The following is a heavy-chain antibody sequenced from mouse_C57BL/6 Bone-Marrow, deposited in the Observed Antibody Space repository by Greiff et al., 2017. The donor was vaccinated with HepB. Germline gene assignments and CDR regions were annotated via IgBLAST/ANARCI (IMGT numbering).Heavy chain of an antibody. CDR1: GFNIKDDY. J-gene: IGHJ1*03. CDR3: TTGYGSSSYWYVDV. V-gene: IGHV14-4*01. Sequence: VQLQQSGAELVRPGASVKLSCTASGFNIKDDYMHWVKQRPEQGLEWIGWIDPENGDTEYASKFQGKATITADTSSNTAYLQLSSLTSEDTAVYYCTTGYGSSSYWYVDVWGTGTTVTVSS. CDR2: IDPENGDT. D-gene: IGHD1-1*01.